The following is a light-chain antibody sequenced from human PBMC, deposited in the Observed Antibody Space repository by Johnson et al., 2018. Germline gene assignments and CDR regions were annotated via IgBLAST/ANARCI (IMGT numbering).Light chain of an antibody. CDR1: SSNIGNNY. CDR3: GTWDSSLSAGNV. CDR2: ENN. V-gene: IGLV1-51*02. J-gene: IGLJ1*01. Sequence: QSVLTQPPSVSAAPGQKVTISCSGSSSNIGNNYVSWYQQLPGTAPKLLIYENNKRPSGIPDRFSGSKSGTSATLCITGLQTGDEADYYCGTWDSSLSAGNVFGTGTKVTFL.